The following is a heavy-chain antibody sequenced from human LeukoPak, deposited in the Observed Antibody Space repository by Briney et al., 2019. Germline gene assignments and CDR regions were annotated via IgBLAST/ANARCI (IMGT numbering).Heavy chain of an antibody. J-gene: IGHJ4*02. CDR3: AKDLSLGAIDY. Sequence: PVRSLRLSCAASGFTFSSYGMHWVRQAPGKGLEWVAVIWYDGSNKYYADSVKGRFTISRDNSKNTPYLQMNSLRAEDTAVYYCAKDLSLGAIDYWGQGTLVTVSS. D-gene: IGHD1-26*01. CDR2: IWYDGSNK. CDR1: GFTFSSYG. V-gene: IGHV3-33*06.